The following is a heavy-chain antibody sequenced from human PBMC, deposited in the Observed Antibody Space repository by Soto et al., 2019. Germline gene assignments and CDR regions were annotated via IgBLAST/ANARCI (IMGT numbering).Heavy chain of an antibody. Sequence: PGGSLRLSCAASGFTFSSHWMSWVRQAPGKGLEWVANIKPDGSEKWYVDSVKGRFTISRDNAKNSLYLQMNSLRAEDTAVYYCARRYSSSWSGFDPWGQGTLVTVSS. D-gene: IGHD6-13*01. CDR1: GFTFSSHW. CDR2: IKPDGSEK. CDR3: ARRYSSSWSGFDP. V-gene: IGHV3-7*04. J-gene: IGHJ5*02.